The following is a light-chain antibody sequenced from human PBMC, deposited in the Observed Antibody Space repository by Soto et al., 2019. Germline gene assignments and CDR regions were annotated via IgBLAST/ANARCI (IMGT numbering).Light chain of an antibody. CDR2: GAT. CDR1: QSVSIL. CDR3: EQRRTWPLN. V-gene: IGKV3-15*01. J-gene: IGKJ4*01. Sequence: EVLIGYSTAARAVSPGEGSTLSCRASQSVSILLAWYQQKPGQAPRLLIHGATTRATGIPARFSGSGSGTEFTLTIRSLQSEDFAVPYCEQRRTWPLNFAGGTKVDIK.